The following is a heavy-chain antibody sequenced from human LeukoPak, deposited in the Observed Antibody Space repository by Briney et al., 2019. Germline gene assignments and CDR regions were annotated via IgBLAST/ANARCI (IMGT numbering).Heavy chain of an antibody. Sequence: ASVKVSCKVSGYTLTELSMHWVRQAPGKGLEWMGAFDPEDGETIYAQQFQGRVTMTEDTSTDTAYMELSSLRSEDTAVYYCATEGGLTYYYDSSGYHDAFDIWGQGTMVTVSS. V-gene: IGHV1-24*01. CDR2: FDPEDGET. CDR3: ATEGGLTYYYDSSGYHDAFDI. CDR1: GYTLTELS. D-gene: IGHD3-22*01. J-gene: IGHJ3*02.